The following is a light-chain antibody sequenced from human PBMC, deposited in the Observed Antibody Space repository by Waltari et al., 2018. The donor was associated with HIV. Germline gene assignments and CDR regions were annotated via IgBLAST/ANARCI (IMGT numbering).Light chain of an antibody. Sequence: DIQMTQSPSSLSASVGARVSITCQASDDIIFYLNWFQQKPGTAPKLLIYDASHLETGVSSRFTANGSETDFTFTITTLQAEDVGTYYCQQFYRLPITFGQGTRLDIK. CDR1: DDIIFY. J-gene: IGKJ5*01. CDR2: DAS. V-gene: IGKV1-33*01. CDR3: QQFYRLPIT.